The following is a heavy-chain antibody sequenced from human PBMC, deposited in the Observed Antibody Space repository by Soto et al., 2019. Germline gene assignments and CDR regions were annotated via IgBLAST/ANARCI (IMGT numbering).Heavy chain of an antibody. J-gene: IGHJ5*02. CDR2: ISGSGGST. V-gene: IGHV3-23*01. D-gene: IGHD3-16*01. CDR1: GFTFSSYA. Sequence: EVPLLESGGGLVQPGGSLRLSCAASGFTFSSYAMSWVRQAPGKGLEWVSAISGSGGSTYYADSVKGRCTISRDNSKTTLSLQMNSLRAEDTAVYYCAKEPPARGGGWFDPWGQGTLVTVSS. CDR3: AKEPPARGGGWFDP.